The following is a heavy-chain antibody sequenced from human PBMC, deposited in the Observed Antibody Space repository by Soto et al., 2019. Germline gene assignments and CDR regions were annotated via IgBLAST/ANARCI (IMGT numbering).Heavy chain of an antibody. Sequence: SVKVSCKASGGTFSSYAISWVRQAPGQGLEWMGGIIPIFGTANYAQKFQGRVTITADKSTSTAYMELSSLRSEDTAVYYCASDIVRATPYSFHYWGQAPLVTVSS. V-gene: IGHV1-69*06. CDR3: ASDIVRATPYSFHY. CDR2: IIPIFGTA. J-gene: IGHJ4*02. CDR1: GGTFSSYA. D-gene: IGHD1-26*01.